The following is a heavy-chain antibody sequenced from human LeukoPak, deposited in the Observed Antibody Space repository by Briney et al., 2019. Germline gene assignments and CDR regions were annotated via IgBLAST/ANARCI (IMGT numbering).Heavy chain of an antibody. CDR2: IIPIFGTA. J-gene: IGHJ3*02. V-gene: IGHV1-69*06. CDR1: GGTFSSYA. CDR3: ARITDSPAGGAAFDI. D-gene: IGHD3-16*01. Sequence: GASVKVSCKASGGTFSSYAISWVRQAPGQGLEWMGGIIPIFGTANYAQKFQDRVTITADKSTSTAYMELSSLRSEDTAVYYCARITDSPAGGAAFDIWGQGTMVTVS.